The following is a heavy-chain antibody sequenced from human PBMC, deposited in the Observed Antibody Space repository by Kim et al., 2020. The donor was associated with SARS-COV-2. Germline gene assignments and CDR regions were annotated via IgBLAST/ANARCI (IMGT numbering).Heavy chain of an antibody. J-gene: IGHJ5*02. CDR2: IYYSGST. Sequence: SETLSLTCTVSGGSISSYYWSWIRQPPGKGLEWIGYIYYSGSTNYNPSLKSRVTISVDTSKNQFSLKLSSVTAADTAVYYCARVGALNWFDPWGQGTLVTVSS. V-gene: IGHV4-59*01. D-gene: IGHD3-16*01. CDR3: ARVGALNWFDP. CDR1: GGSISSYY.